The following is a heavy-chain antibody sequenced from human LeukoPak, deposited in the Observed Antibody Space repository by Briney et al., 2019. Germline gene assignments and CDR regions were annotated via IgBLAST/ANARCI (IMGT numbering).Heavy chain of an antibody. V-gene: IGHV3-7*01. CDR3: AREGFLDY. CDR2: MNQDGSEK. J-gene: IGHJ4*02. Sequence: PGGSLRLSCAASGFTSSRPWMSWVRQAPGKGLEWVANMNQDGSEKNYVDSVKGRFTISRDNGKNSLYLQMNSLRAEDTAVYYCAREGFLDYWGQGTLVTVSS. D-gene: IGHD3-3*01. CDR1: GFTSSRPW.